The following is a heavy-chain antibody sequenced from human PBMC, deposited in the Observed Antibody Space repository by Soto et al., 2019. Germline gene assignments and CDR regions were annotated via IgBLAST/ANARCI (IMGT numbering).Heavy chain of an antibody. J-gene: IGHJ4*02. CDR1: GFTFSSYG. CDR2: ISYDGSNK. D-gene: IGHD3-10*01. CDR3: AKDLWFGESYYFDY. Sequence: QVQLVESGGGVVQPGRSLRLSCAASGFTFSSYGMHWVRQAPGKGLEWVAVISYDGSNKYYADSVKGRFTISRDNSKNTLYLQMNCLRAEDTAVYYCAKDLWFGESYYFDYWGQGTLVTVSS. V-gene: IGHV3-30*18.